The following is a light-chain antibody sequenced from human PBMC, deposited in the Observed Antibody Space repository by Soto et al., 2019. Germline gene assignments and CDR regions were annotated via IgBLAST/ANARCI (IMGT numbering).Light chain of an antibody. V-gene: IGKV1-16*01. CDR1: RDIRDF. CDR2: DAS. Sequence: EIQMTQSPSSLSVSVGDRVTITCQASRDIRDFLNWYQQKPGKAPKLLIFDASTLHSGVPSRFSGSGSGTDFTLTISSLQPDDFATYYCQQFAISTTFGQGTKVDIK. CDR3: QQFAISTT. J-gene: IGKJ1*01.